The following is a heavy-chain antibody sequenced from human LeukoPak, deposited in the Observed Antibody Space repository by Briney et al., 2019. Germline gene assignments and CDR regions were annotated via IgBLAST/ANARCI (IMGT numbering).Heavy chain of an antibody. J-gene: IGHJ5*02. CDR1: GGSISSYY. D-gene: IGHD3-16*01. CDR3: ARFTPQGYGWGGYNRFDP. Sequence: PSETLSLTCTVSGGSISSYYWDWIRQPPGKGLEWIGYIYYSGSTNYNPSLKSRVTISVDTSKNQFSLNLTSVTAADTAVYYCARFTPQGYGWGGYNRFDPWGQGTLVTVSS. V-gene: IGHV4-59*01. CDR2: IYYSGST.